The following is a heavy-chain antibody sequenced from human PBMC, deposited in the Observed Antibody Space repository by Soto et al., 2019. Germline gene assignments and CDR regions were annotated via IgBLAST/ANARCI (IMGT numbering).Heavy chain of an antibody. CDR1: GYTFTSYG. D-gene: IGHD3-16*01. Sequence: QVQLVQSGAEVKKPGASVKVSCKASGYTFTSYGISWVRQAPGQGLEWLGWINGYNGNTNYAQKLQGRVTMTTDTSTSTAYMELRSRRSDDTAVYYCARMGDVPYYYYGMDVWGQGTTVTVSS. CDR3: ARMGDVPYYYYGMDV. J-gene: IGHJ6*02. V-gene: IGHV1-18*01. CDR2: INGYNGNT.